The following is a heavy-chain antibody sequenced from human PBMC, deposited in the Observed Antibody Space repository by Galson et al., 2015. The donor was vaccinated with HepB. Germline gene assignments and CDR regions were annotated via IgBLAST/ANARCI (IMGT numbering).Heavy chain of an antibody. J-gene: IGHJ6*02. CDR2: IYSGGST. Sequence: SLRLSCAASGFTVSSNYMSWVRQAPGKGLEWVSVIYSGGSTYYADSVKGRFTISRDNSKNTLYLQMNSLRAEDTAVYYCARGNSSSWPYYYYGMDVWGQGTTVTVSS. CDR1: GFTVSSNY. CDR3: ARGNSSSWPYYYYGMDV. D-gene: IGHD6-13*01. V-gene: IGHV3-53*01.